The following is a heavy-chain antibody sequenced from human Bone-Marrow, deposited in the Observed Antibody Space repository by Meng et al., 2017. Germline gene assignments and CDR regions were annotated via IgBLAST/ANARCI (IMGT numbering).Heavy chain of an antibody. D-gene: IGHD3-22*01. CDR3: AKETYYYDSSGYYWGLFDY. V-gene: IGHV3-7*01. CDR1: GFAFSSSW. CDR2: IKEDGSGK. Sequence: GGSLRLSCAASGFAFSSSWMTWVRQAPGKGLEWVANIKEDGSGKYYVDSVKGRFTISRDNAKNSLYLQMNSLRAEDTAVYYCAKETYYYDSSGYYWGLFDYWGQGTLVTVSS. J-gene: IGHJ4*02.